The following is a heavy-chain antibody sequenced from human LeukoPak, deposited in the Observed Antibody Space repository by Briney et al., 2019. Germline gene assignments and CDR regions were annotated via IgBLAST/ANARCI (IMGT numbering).Heavy chain of an antibody. J-gene: IGHJ2*01. Sequence: PSGTLSLTCTVSGGSISSSNWWSWVRQPPGKGLEWIGEIYHSGSTNYNSSLKSRVTISVDKSKNQFSLKLSSVTAADTAVYYYARDALHYYDSSGPPSYFDLWGRGTLVTVSS. V-gene: IGHV4-4*02. CDR1: GGSISSSNW. D-gene: IGHD3-22*01. CDR2: IYHSGST. CDR3: ARDALHYYDSSGPPSYFDL.